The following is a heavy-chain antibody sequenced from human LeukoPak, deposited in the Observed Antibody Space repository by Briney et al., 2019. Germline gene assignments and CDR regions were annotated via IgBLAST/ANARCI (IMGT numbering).Heavy chain of an antibody. D-gene: IGHD3-10*01. J-gene: IGHJ5*02. CDR1: GFTFSDYY. Sequence: GGSLRLSCAASGFTFSDYYMSWIRQAPGKGLEWVSYISSSGSTIYYADSVKGRFTISRDNAKNSLYPQMNSLRAEDTAVYYCAAAMVRGVFDPWGQGTLVTVSS. CDR2: ISSSGSTI. V-gene: IGHV3-11*01. CDR3: AAAMVRGVFDP.